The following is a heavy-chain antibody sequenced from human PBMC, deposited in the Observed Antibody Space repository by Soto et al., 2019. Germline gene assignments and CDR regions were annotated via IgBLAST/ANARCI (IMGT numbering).Heavy chain of an antibody. Sequence: SETLSLTCTVSGYSISNNYYWGWIRQPPGKGLEWIGSVYHDGSTYYNPSLKSRLTISVDTSRNQFSLKLSSATAADTAVYYCAKDSSSLDPWGQGILVTVSS. V-gene: IGHV4-38-2*02. CDR1: GYSISNNYY. D-gene: IGHD6-19*01. J-gene: IGHJ5*02. CDR2: VYHDGST. CDR3: AKDSSSLDP.